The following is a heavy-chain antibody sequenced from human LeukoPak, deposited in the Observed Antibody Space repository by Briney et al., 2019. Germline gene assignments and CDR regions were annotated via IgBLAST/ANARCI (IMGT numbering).Heavy chain of an antibody. D-gene: IGHD6-6*01. CDR2: INPNSGGT. CDR1: GYTFTGYY. J-gene: IGHJ4*02. Sequence: ASVKVSCKASGYTFTGYYMHWVRQAPGQGLEWMGWINPNSGGTSYAQKFQGRVTMTRDTSISTAYMELSRLRSDDTAVYYCARAIEYSSSPLFDYWGQGTLVTVSS. V-gene: IGHV1-2*02. CDR3: ARAIEYSSSPLFDY.